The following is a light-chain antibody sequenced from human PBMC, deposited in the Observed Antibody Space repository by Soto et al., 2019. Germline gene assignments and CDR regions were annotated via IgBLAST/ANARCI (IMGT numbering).Light chain of an antibody. J-gene: IGKJ4*01. CDR1: QNVYNN. CDR3: QQCRSWPLT. Sequence: EIVVTQSPATLSVSPGEGATLSCKASQNVYNNLAWYQQRPGQPPRLLIYDASTRATGISARFSGSGYGTEFTLTISSLQSEDFAVYFCQQCRSWPLTFGGGTKVDIK. CDR2: DAS. V-gene: IGKV3-15*01.